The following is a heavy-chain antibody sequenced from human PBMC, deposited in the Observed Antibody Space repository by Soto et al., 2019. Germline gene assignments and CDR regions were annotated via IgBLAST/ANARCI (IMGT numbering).Heavy chain of an antibody. J-gene: IGHJ4*02. CDR3: AGRDGRWLPSFSDY. CDR1: GGNIRDYA. D-gene: IGHD3-22*01. CDR2: ISGGGDST. V-gene: IGHV3-23*01. Sequence: GGSQSLSRSASGGNIRDYARILVRKAPWKGLEWVSSISGGGDSTYYADSVKGRFTISRDNSKNTLYLQMNTLRAEDTAVYYCAGRDGRWLPSFSDYLVQGTPVPGFS.